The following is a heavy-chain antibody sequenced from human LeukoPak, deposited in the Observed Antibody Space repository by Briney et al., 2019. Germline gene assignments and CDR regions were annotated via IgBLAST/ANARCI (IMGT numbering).Heavy chain of an antibody. D-gene: IGHD4-17*01. Sequence: GGSLRLSCAASGFTFSNYGMSWVRQAPGKGPEWVSAISGGGGTTYYTDSVKGRFTISRDNSKNTLYLQMNSLRADDTAVYYCAKAVYDYGDCGLGDYWGQGTLVTVSS. CDR3: AKAVYDYGDCGLGDY. CDR1: GFTFSNYG. CDR2: ISGGGGTT. V-gene: IGHV3-23*01. J-gene: IGHJ4*02.